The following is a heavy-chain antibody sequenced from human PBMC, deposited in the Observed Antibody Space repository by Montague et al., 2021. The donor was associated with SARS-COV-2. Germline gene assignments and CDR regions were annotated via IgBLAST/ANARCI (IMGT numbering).Heavy chain of an antibody. J-gene: IGHJ6*03. CDR1: GDSISSSSYY. Sequence: SETLSLTCTVSGDSISSSSYYWCWIRQPPGKRLEWIGSINNRGNTYNNPSLRSRVSISVDTSKNQFPLNVTSVTAADTGLYYCVRVTHPRSAWPYYMDVWGKGTTVTV. CDR2: INNRGNT. V-gene: IGHV4-39*06. CDR3: VRVTHPRSAWPYYMDV.